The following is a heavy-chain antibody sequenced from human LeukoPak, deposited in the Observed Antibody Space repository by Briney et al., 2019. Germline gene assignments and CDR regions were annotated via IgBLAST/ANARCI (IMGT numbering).Heavy chain of an antibody. CDR1: GYTFSDYY. J-gene: IGHJ4*02. D-gene: IGHD5-18*01. Sequence: GASVKVSCKASGYTFSDYYIHWVRQAPGQGLEWMGWINPNNGDAVYAQRFQGRVTMTWDTSINTAYMDLSRLTSDDTALYYCARDRSTLGYRQFDYWGQGTLVIVSS. CDR3: ARDRSTLGYRQFDY. CDR2: INPNNGDA. V-gene: IGHV1-2*02.